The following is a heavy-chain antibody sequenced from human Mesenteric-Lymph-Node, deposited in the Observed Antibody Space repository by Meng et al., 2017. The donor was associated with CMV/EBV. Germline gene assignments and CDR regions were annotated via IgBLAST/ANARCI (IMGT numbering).Heavy chain of an antibody. CDR2: IHPGDSDT. CDR1: GQTFTSYW. D-gene: IGHD3-10*02. Sequence: GESLKISCQGSGQTFTSYWITWVRQMPGKGLEWMGTIHPGDSDTRISPSFQGHVTISGDKSTTTAYLQWSAVKASDTGMYFCATVPMWGPHSYNWFDPWGQGTLVTVSS. CDR3: ATVPMWGPHSYNWFDP. V-gene: IGHV5-51*01. J-gene: IGHJ5*02.